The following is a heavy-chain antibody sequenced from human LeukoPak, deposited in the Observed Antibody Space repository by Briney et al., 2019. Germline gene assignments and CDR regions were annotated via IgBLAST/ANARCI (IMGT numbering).Heavy chain of an antibody. V-gene: IGHV3-21*01. CDR3: ARRGYSYGYASHDAFDI. J-gene: IGHJ3*02. D-gene: IGHD5-18*01. Sequence: PGGSLRLSCAASGFTFSSYSMNWVRQAPGKGLEWVSSISSSSSYIYYADSVKGRFTISRDNAKNSLYLQMNSLRAEDTSVYYCARRGYSYGYASHDAFDIWGQGTMVTVSS. CDR1: GFTFSSYS. CDR2: ISSSSSYI.